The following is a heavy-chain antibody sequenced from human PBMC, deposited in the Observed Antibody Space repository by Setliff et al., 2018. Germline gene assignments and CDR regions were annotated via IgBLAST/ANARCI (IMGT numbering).Heavy chain of an antibody. Sequence: SGGSLRLSCAASAFTFKNYWMSWVRQAPGKGLEWVANIKGDGSEKFYLDSVKGRFTISRDNAKNSLYLQMNSLRAEDTAVYYCARDRISRYYDSGAHAFDIWGQGTMVTVSS. J-gene: IGHJ3*02. CDR2: IKGDGSEK. CDR3: ARDRISRYYDSGAHAFDI. CDR1: AFTFKNYW. D-gene: IGHD3-22*01. V-gene: IGHV3-7*03.